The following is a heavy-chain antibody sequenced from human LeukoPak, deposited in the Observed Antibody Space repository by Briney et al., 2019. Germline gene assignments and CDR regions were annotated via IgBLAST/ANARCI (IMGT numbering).Heavy chain of an antibody. V-gene: IGHV3-30*03. CDR2: ISYDGSNK. Sequence: PGGSLRLSCAASGFTFSSYGMHWVRQAPGKGLEWVAVISYDGSNKYYADSVKGRFTISRDNSKNTLYLQMNSLRAEDTAVYYCARDVNTGPNWYFDLWGRGTLVTVSS. D-gene: IGHD1-14*01. CDR3: ARDVNTGPNWYFDL. CDR1: GFTFSSYG. J-gene: IGHJ2*01.